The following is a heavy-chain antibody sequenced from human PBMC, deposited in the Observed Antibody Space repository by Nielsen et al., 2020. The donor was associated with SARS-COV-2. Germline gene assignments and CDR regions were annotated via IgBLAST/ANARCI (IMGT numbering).Heavy chain of an antibody. CDR3: ASGRGGNYRSYFDY. D-gene: IGHD4-23*01. J-gene: IGHJ4*02. V-gene: IGHV3-30*03. Sequence: GESLKISCAASGFTFSSYGMHWVRQAPGKGLEWVAVISYDGSNKYYADSVKGRFTISRDNSKNTLYLQMNSLRAEDTAVYYCASGRGGNYRSYFDYWGQGTLVTVSS. CDR1: GFTFSSYG. CDR2: ISYDGSNK.